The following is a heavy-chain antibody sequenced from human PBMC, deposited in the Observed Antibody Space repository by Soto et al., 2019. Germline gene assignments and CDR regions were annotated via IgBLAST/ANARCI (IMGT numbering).Heavy chain of an antibody. Sequence: GGSLRLSCAASGFTFSSYSMNWVRQAPGKGLEWVSYISSSSSTIFYADSVKGRFTISRDNAKNSLYLQMNSLRAEDTALYYCAKYYDILTGYYKDAFDIWGQGTMVTVSS. CDR3: AKYYDILTGYYKDAFDI. D-gene: IGHD3-9*01. J-gene: IGHJ3*02. CDR1: GFTFSSYS. V-gene: IGHV3-48*01. CDR2: ISSSSSTI.